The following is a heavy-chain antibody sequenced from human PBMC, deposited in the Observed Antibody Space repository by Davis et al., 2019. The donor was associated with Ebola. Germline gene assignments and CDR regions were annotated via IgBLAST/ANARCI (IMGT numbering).Heavy chain of an antibody. J-gene: IGHJ4*02. Sequence: GESLKISCRVSGFTLGDYALNWVRQAPGKGLEWVSAISGSGGSTYYADSVKGRFTISRDNSKKTLYLQMNSLRAEDTAVYYCARDLMTTVTNYFGYWGQGTLVTVSS. CDR2: ISGSGGST. CDR3: ARDLMTTVTNYFGY. CDR1: GFTLGDYA. D-gene: IGHD4-17*01. V-gene: IGHV3-23*01.